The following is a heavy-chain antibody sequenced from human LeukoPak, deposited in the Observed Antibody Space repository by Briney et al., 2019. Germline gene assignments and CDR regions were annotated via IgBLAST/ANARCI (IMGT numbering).Heavy chain of an antibody. CDR2: ISYDGSNK. J-gene: IGHJ4*02. CDR1: GFTFGTYA. CDR3: ARFDYADYLASDY. V-gene: IGHV3-30*03. Sequence: GGSLRLSCAASGFTFGTYAMHWVRQAPGKGLEWVAVISYDGSNKYYADSVKGRFTISRDNAKNSLYLQMNSLRAEDTAVYYCARFDYADYLASDYWGQGTLVTVSS. D-gene: IGHD4-17*01.